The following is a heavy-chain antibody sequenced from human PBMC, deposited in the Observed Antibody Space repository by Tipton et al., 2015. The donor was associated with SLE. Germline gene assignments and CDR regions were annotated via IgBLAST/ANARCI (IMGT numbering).Heavy chain of an antibody. CDR2: INHSGST. CDR1: GGSFSGYY. Sequence: TLSLTCAVYGGSFSGYYWSWIRQPPGKGLEWIAEINHSGSTYYNPSLKSRVTISVDTSKNQFSLHLNSLTAADTAVYYCARGHGDPDYMDVWGKGTTVTVSS. J-gene: IGHJ6*03. CDR3: ARGHGDPDYMDV. V-gene: IGHV4-34*01.